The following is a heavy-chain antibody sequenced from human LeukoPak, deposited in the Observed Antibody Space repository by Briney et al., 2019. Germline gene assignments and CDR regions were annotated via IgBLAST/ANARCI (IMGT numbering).Heavy chain of an antibody. D-gene: IGHD1-26*01. CDR2: INHSGST. CDR3: TRESGAFSPFGF. Sequence: PSETLSLTCAVYGGSFSGYYWSWIRQPPGKGLEWIGEINHSGSTNYNPSLKSRVTISVDTSKNQLSLKLSSVTAADTATYYCTRESGAFSPFGFWGQGTLVTVSS. J-gene: IGHJ4*02. V-gene: IGHV4-34*01. CDR1: GGSFSGYY.